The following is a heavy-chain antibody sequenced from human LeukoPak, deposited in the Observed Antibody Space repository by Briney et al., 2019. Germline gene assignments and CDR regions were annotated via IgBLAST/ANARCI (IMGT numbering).Heavy chain of an antibody. J-gene: IGHJ6*03. V-gene: IGHV4-59*12. D-gene: IGHD3-10*01. CDR3: ARRLGRKFGERFYYYYYMDV. CDR2: IYYSGST. Sequence: SETLSLTCTVSGGSISSYYWNWIRQPPGKGLEWIGYIYYSGSTNYNPSLKSRVTISVDTSKKQFSLKLSSVTAADTAVYYCARRLGRKFGERFYYYYYMDVWGKGTTVTISS. CDR1: GGSISSYY.